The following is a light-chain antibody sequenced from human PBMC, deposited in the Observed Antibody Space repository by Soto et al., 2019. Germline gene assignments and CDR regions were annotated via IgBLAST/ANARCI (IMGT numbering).Light chain of an antibody. J-gene: IGLJ1*01. CDR1: SSDVGGYNY. CDR2: EVN. V-gene: IGLV2-14*01. CDR3: SSYTSSSTLV. Sequence: QSVLTQPASVSGSPGQSITISCTGTSSDVGGYNYVSWYQHHPGKAPKVMIYEVNNRPSGVSNRFSGSKSGNTASLTISGLQAEDEADYYCSSYTSSSTLVFGTGTKVTVL.